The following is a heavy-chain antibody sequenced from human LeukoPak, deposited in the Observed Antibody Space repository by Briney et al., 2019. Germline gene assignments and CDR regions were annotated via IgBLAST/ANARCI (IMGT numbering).Heavy chain of an antibody. D-gene: IGHD2-2*01. V-gene: IGHV4-59*06. CDR1: GGSISSYY. Sequence: SETLSLTCTVSGGSISSYYWSWIRQHPGKGLEWIGYIYYSGSTYYNPSLKSRVTISVDTSKNQFSLKLSSVTAADTAVYYCARGGYCSSTSCYPFDYWGQGTLVTVSS. J-gene: IGHJ4*02. CDR2: IYYSGST. CDR3: ARGGYCSSTSCYPFDY.